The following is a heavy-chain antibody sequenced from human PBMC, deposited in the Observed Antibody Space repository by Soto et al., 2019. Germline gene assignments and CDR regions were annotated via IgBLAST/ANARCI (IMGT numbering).Heavy chain of an antibody. CDR2: IMPIFATP. CDR3: ARDKDRQQLGGNYYYILDV. V-gene: IGHV1-69*12. CDR1: GGTFSTSA. Sequence: QVQLMQSGAEVKKPGSSVKVSCKASGGTFSTSAISWVRQAPGEGLEWVGGIMPIFATPDYAQKFQGRVTISADESTATAYLERTRLTTADTAVYYCARDKDRQQLGGNYYYILDVWGQGTAITVSS. D-gene: IGHD3-3*02. J-gene: IGHJ6*02.